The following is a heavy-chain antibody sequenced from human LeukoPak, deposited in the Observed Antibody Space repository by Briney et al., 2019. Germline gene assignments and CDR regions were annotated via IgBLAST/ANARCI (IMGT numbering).Heavy chain of an antibody. J-gene: IGHJ4*02. V-gene: IGHV3-9*01. Sequence: GGSLRLSCAASGFTFSSYAMSWVRQAPGKGLEWVSGICWNSGSIGYADSVKGRFTISRDNAKNSLYLQMNSLRAEDTALYYCAKSLPPVLSTGSTNFDCWGQGALVTVSS. CDR2: ICWNSGSI. CDR1: GFTFSSYA. D-gene: IGHD3-10*01. CDR3: AKSLPPVLSTGSTNFDC.